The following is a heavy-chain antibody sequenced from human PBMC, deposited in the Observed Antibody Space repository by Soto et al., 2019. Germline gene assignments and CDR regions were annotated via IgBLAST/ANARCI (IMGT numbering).Heavy chain of an antibody. J-gene: IGHJ6*02. CDR2: MNPNSGNT. D-gene: IGHD3-3*01. Sequence: ASVKVSCKASGYTFTSYDINWVRQATGQGLEWMGWMNPNSGNTGYAQKFQGRVTITADKSTSTAYMELSSLRSEDTAVYYCARDSTYYDFWSGYYDYYGMDVWGQGTTVTVSS. CDR3: ARDSTYYDFWSGYYDYYGMDV. CDR1: GYTFTSYD. V-gene: IGHV1-8*01.